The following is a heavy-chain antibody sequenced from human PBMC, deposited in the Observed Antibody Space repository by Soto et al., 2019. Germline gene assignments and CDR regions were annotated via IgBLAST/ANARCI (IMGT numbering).Heavy chain of an antibody. CDR2: ISAYNGNT. Sequence: ASVKVSCKASGYTFTSYGISWVRQAPGQGLEWMGWISAYNGNTNYAQKLQGRVTMTTDTSTGTAYMELRSLRSDDTAVYYCARVQLDTAMPYGPFLDYWGQGTLVTVSS. CDR1: GYTFTSYG. V-gene: IGHV1-18*01. D-gene: IGHD5-18*01. J-gene: IGHJ4*02. CDR3: ARVQLDTAMPYGPFLDY.